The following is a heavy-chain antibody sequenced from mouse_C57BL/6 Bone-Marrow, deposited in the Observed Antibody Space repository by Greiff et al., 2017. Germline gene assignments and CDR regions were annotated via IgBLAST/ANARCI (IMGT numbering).Heavy chain of an antibody. V-gene: IGHV1-55*01. CDR1: GYTFTSYW. D-gene: IGHD1-1*01. CDR3: GRTCYYGSRYFDV. CDR2: IYPGSGST. Sequence: VQLKQPGAELVKPGASVKMSCKASGYTFTSYWITWVKQRPGQGLEWIGDIYPGSGSTNYNEKFKSKATLTVDTSSSTAYMQLSSLTSEDSAVYYCGRTCYYGSRYFDVWGTGTTVTVSS. J-gene: IGHJ1*03.